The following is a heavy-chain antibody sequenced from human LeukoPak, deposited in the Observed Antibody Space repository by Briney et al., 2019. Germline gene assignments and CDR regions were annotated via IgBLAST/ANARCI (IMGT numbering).Heavy chain of an antibody. CDR3: ARVGATREWFDP. CDR1: GGSISSGSYY. J-gene: IGHJ5*02. D-gene: IGHD1-26*01. CDR2: IYHSGST. Sequence: SETLSLTCTVSGGSISSGSYYWGWIRQPPGKGLEWIGSIYHSGSTYYNSSLKSRVTMSVDTSKNEFSLKLSSVTAADTAVYYCARVGATREWFDPWGQGTLVTVSS. V-gene: IGHV4-39*01.